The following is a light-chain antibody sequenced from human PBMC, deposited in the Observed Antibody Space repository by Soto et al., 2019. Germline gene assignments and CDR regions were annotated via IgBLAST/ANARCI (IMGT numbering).Light chain of an antibody. CDR2: GAS. V-gene: IGKV3-15*01. Sequence: TKSPATLSGFKGERATLSCRASQSVSSNLAWYQLKPGQAPRLLIYGASTRATGIPARFSGSGSGTVFTLTIPALLSPSFPPHCSLPTF. J-gene: IGKJ2*01. CDR1: QSVSSN. CDR3: LPT.